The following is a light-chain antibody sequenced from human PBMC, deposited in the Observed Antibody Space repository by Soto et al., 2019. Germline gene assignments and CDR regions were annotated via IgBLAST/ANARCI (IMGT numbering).Light chain of an antibody. CDR1: SSDVGGYNY. Sequence: QSALTQPASVSGSPGQTVTISCTGTSSDVGGYNYVPWYQQHPGKPPKLMIYEVSNRPSGISNRFSASKSGNTASLTISGLQAKDEAAYYCSSYSSSGPRDWVFGGGTKVTVL. V-gene: IGLV2-14*01. CDR2: EVS. CDR3: SSYSSSGPRDWV. J-gene: IGLJ3*02.